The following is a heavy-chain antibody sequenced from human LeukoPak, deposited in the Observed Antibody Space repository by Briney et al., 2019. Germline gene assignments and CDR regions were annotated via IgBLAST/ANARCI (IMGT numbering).Heavy chain of an antibody. J-gene: IGHJ4*02. CDR2: IYYSGST. CDR1: GGSISSSSYY. CDR3: ASLPLAYYYDSSGYPI. D-gene: IGHD3-22*01. V-gene: IGHV4-39*01. Sequence: SETLSLTCTVSGGSISSSSYYWGWIRQPPGKGLEWIGSIYYSGSTYYNPSLKSRVTISVDPSKNPFSLKLSSVTAADTAVYYCASLPLAYYYDSSGYPIWGQGTLVTVSS.